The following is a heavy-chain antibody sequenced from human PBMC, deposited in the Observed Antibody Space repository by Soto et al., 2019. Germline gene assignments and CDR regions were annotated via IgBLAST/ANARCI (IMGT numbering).Heavy chain of an antibody. V-gene: IGHV1-69*01. CDR1: GCTFSSYA. Sequence: QVQLVQSGAEVKKPGSSVKVSCNASGCTFSSYAISWVRQAPGQGLEWMGGIIPIFGTANYAQKFQGRVTITADESTSTAYMELSSLRSEDTAVYYCARVGTIFGVVIIPGWFDPWGQGTLVTVSS. J-gene: IGHJ5*02. D-gene: IGHD3-3*01. CDR3: ARVGTIFGVVIIPGWFDP. CDR2: IIPIFGTA.